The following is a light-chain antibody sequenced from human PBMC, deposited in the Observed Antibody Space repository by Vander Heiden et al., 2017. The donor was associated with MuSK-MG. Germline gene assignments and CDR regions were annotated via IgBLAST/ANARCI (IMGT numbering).Light chain of an antibody. Sequence: DIVVTQSPQSLSVSLGERATINCKSSQSVLFSSNNKNYLAWYQQKPGQPPTLLFYWASARESGVPDRFSGSGSGTDFTLTISSLQAEDVAVYYCQEDYSPPFSFGHGTKVEI. CDR2: WAS. V-gene: IGKV4-1*01. CDR1: QSVLFSSNNKNY. CDR3: QEDYSPPFS. J-gene: IGKJ2*03.